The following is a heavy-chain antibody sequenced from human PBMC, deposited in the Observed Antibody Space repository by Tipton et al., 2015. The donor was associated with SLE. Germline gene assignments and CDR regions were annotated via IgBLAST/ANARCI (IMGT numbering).Heavy chain of an antibody. D-gene: IGHD3-10*01. CDR1: GFTFSSDW. CDR3: ASGSGSYYYYGSGSYKEGFDY. Sequence: GSLRLSCAASGFTFSSDWMHWVRQAPGKGLEWVSSISSSSSYIYYADSVKGRFTISRDNAKNSLYLQMNSLRAEDTAVYYCASGSGSYYYYGSGSYKEGFDYWGQATLVTVSS. CDR2: ISSSSSYI. J-gene: IGHJ4*02. V-gene: IGHV3-21*01.